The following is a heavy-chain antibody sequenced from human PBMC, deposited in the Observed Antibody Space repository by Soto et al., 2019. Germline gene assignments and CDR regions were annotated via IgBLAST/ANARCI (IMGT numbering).Heavy chain of an antibody. CDR3: ARGRYGFY. V-gene: IGHV1-18*01. J-gene: IGHJ4*02. D-gene: IGHD1-26*01. CDR2: ISAHNGNT. Sequence: QVHLVQSGAEVKKPGASVKVSCKGSGYTFTSYGITWVRQAPGQGLEWMGWISAHNGNTDYAQKLQGRATVTRDTATITAYMDLESLRSYHSGVYYCARGRYGFYWGQGALVTV. CDR1: GYTFTSYG.